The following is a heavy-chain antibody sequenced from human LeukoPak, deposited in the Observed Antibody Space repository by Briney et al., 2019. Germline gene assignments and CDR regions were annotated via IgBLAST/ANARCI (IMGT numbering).Heavy chain of an antibody. CDR2: ISSSSSYI. CDR3: ARVSTAVAGGFDY. Sequence: GGSLRLSCAASGFTFSNFAMSWVRQAPGKGLEWVSSISSSSSYIYYADSVKGRFTISRDNAKNSLYLQMNSLRAEDTAVYYCARVSTAVAGGFDYWGQGTLVTVSS. J-gene: IGHJ4*02. V-gene: IGHV3-21*01. D-gene: IGHD6-19*01. CDR1: GFTFSNFA.